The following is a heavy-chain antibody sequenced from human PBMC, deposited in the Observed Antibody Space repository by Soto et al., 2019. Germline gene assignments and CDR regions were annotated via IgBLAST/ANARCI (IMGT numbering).Heavy chain of an antibody. CDR1: GFIFTSYG. V-gene: IGHV1-18*01. J-gene: IGHJ4*02. CDR2: ISAYNGNT. CDR3: ARDALPYYYSSMASDF. Sequence: QVHLVQSGAEVKKPGASVKVSCKASGFIFTSYGISWVRQAPGQGLEWMGWISAYNGNTNYAQTLQGRVTVTTDTSTSTAYMELRSLRSDDTAVYYCARDALPYYYSSMASDFWGQGTLVTVSS. D-gene: IGHD3-22*01.